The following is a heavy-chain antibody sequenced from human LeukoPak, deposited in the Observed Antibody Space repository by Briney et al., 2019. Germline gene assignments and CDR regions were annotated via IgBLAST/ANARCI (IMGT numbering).Heavy chain of an antibody. Sequence: GGSLRLSCAASGFTFSNYWMHWVRQAPGEALMWVSRIKSDGSSTTYADSVKGRFTISRDNAKNTLYLQMNSLRAEDTAVYYCSRDSLSSCGGDCYSGLDVWGQGTAVTVSS. CDR3: SRDSLSSCGGDCYSGLDV. CDR1: GFTFSNYW. V-gene: IGHV3-74*01. CDR2: IKSDGSST. D-gene: IGHD2-21*02. J-gene: IGHJ6*02.